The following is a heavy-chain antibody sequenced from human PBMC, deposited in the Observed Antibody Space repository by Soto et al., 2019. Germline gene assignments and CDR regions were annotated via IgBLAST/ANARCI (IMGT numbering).Heavy chain of an antibody. V-gene: IGHV4-39*01. CDR1: GGSISSSRYY. CDR2: IYYSGST. CDR3: ARHLGYSYGFYYYYGMDV. D-gene: IGHD5-18*01. J-gene: IGHJ6*02. Sequence: QLQLQESGPGLVKPSETLSLTCTVSGGSISSSRYYWGWIGQPPGKGLEWIGSIYYSGSTYYNPSLKSRVTISVDTSNNQFSLKLSSVTAADTAVYYCARHLGYSYGFYYYYGMDVWGQGTTVTVSS.